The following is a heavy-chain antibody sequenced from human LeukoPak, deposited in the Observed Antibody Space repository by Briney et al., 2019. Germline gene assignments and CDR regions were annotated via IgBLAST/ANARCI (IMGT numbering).Heavy chain of an antibody. CDR2: IIPIFGTA. D-gene: IGHD1-20*01. CDR1: GGTFISYA. J-gene: IGHJ3*02. Sequence: ASVKVSCKASGGTFISYAISWVRQAPGQGLEGMGGIIPIFGTANYAQKFQGSVTITADKSTSTAYMELSRLRSEDTAVYYCARGGGNWNPGAFDIWGQGTMVTVSS. V-gene: IGHV1-69*06. CDR3: ARGGGNWNPGAFDI.